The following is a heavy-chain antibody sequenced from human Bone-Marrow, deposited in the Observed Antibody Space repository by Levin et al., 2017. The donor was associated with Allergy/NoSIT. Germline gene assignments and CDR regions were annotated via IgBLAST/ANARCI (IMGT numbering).Heavy chain of an antibody. Sequence: GGSLRLSCEASGFTFSSYDMHWVRQAPGKGLEWVAVISSDGNRKDYGDAVGGRFSISRDDSMKMVFLEMNTLRPEDTAIYYCSRPHATRRMPYYFDFWGHGTLVIVSS. CDR2: ISSDGNRK. J-gene: IGHJ4*01. D-gene: IGHD3-16*01. V-gene: IGHV3-30*03. CDR3: SRPHATRRMPYYFDF. CDR1: GFTFSSYD.